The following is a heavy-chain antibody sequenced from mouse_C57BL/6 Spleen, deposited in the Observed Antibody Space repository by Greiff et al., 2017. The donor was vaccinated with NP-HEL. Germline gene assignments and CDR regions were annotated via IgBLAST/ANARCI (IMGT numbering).Heavy chain of an antibody. CDR1: GYTFTDYN. V-gene: IGHV1-18*01. CDR2: INPNNGGT. Sequence: EVQLQESGPELVKPGASVKIPCKASGYTFTDYNMDWVKQSHGKSLEWIGDINPNNGGTIYNQKFKGKATLTVDKSSSTAYMELRSLTSEDTAVYYCARRGYDYYAMDYWGQGTSVTVSS. CDR3: ARRGYDYYAMDY. J-gene: IGHJ4*01.